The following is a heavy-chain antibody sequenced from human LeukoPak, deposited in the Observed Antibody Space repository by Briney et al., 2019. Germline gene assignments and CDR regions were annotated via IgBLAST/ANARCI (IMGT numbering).Heavy chain of an antibody. CDR1: GFTFSTYN. D-gene: IGHD7-27*01. Sequence: GGSLRLSCAASGFTFSTYNINWVRQAPGKGLEWVSYISSSGTTTYYADSVRGRFTISRDNAKNSVYLQMNSLRAEDTAVYYCARDYQLTGVRLDAFDIWGQGTMVTVSS. CDR3: ARDYQLTGVRLDAFDI. CDR2: ISSSGTTT. J-gene: IGHJ3*02. V-gene: IGHV3-48*01.